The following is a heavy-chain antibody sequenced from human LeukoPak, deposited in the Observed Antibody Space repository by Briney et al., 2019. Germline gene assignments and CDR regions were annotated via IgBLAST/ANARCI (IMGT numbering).Heavy chain of an antibody. J-gene: IGHJ4*02. CDR2: IYSGGST. V-gene: IGHV3-66*01. CDR3: RYGSGSFYFDY. CDR1: GFTVSSNY. Sequence: GRSLRLSCAASGFTVSSNYMSWVRQAPGKGLEWVSVIYSGGSTYYADSVKGRFTISRDNSKNTLYLQMNSLRAEDTAVYYCRYGSGSFYFDYWGRGTLVTVSS. D-gene: IGHD3-10*01.